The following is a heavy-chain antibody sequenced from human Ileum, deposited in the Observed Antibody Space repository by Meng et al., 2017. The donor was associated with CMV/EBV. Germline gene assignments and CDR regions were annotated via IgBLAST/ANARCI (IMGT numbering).Heavy chain of an antibody. J-gene: IGHJ4*02. CDR3: VGANRPLDY. Sequence: GESLKISCVGSGFTLRSDWMAWVRQAPGKGLEWVANIKHEGSEIYYVDSVKGRFTVSRDNAKNSLYLQMNSLRVEDTAVYYCVGANRPLDYWGQGTLVTVSS. CDR1: GFTLRSDW. V-gene: IGHV3-7*01. D-gene: IGHD1/OR15-1a*01. CDR2: IKHEGSEI.